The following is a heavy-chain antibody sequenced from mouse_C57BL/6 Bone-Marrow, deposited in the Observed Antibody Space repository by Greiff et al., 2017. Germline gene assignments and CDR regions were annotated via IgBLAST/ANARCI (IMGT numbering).Heavy chain of an antibody. CDR1: GYTFTDYE. CDR3: TRTGTGGFDY. Sequence: VQLQQSGAELVRPGASVTLSCKASGYTFTDYEMHWVKQTPVHGLEWIGAIDPETGGTAYNQKFKGKAILTADKSSSTAYMELSSLTSEDSAVYYCTRTGTGGFDYWGQGTTLTVSS. D-gene: IGHD4-1*01. J-gene: IGHJ2*01. CDR2: IDPETGGT. V-gene: IGHV1-15*01.